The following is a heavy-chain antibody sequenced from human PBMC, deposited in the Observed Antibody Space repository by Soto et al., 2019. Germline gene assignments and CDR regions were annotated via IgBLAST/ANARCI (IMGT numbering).Heavy chain of an antibody. D-gene: IGHD6-13*01. CDR1: GFTFSSYA. J-gene: IGHJ4*02. V-gene: IGHV3-30*18. CDR3: AKDKDLGAAGYYFHY. CDR2: ISSDGGNK. Sequence: QVQLVESGGGVVQPGRSLRLSCAASGFTFSSYAMHWVRQAPGKGLEWVAGISSDGGNKYYVDSVKGRFTISRDNSKNTLYLQMNSLRAEDTAVYHCAKDKDLGAAGYYFHYWGQGTLVTVSS.